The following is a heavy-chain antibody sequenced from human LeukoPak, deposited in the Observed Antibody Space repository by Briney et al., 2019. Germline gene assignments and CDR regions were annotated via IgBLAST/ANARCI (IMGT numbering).Heavy chain of an antibody. J-gene: IGHJ6*02. CDR3: ARVGERSSSWYEYYYYGMDV. Sequence: TSETLSLTCTVSGGSISSYYWSWIRQPPGKELEWIGYIYYSGSTNYNPSLKSRVTISVDTSKNQFSLKLSSVTAADTAVYYCARVGERSSSWYEYYYYGMDVWGQGTTVTVSS. V-gene: IGHV4-59*01. CDR2: IYYSGST. D-gene: IGHD6-13*01. CDR1: GGSISSYY.